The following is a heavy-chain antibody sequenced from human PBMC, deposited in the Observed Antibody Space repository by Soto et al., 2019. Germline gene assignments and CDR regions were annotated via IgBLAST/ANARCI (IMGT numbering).Heavy chain of an antibody. Sequence: LSLTCTVSGGSITSGGNSWSWIRQPPGEGLEWIGYIYHSGDTYYNPSLKSRVSISIDRSRNQFSLKLNSVTAADTAVYYCARGNDFWRATDLVVGWFDPWGQGTLVTVSS. D-gene: IGHD3-3*01. CDR3: ARGNDFWRATDLVVGWFDP. V-gene: IGHV4-30-2*01. CDR2: IYHSGDT. CDR1: GGSITSGGNS. J-gene: IGHJ5*02.